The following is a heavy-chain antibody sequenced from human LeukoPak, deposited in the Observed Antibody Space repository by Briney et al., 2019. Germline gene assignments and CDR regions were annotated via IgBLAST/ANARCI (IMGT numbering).Heavy chain of an antibody. D-gene: IGHD4-17*01. V-gene: IGHV3-74*01. CDR3: ARAHYGYFYLDY. CDR2: IQSDGSTT. J-gene: IGHJ4*02. Sequence: GGSLRLSCAASGFTFGSNWMHWVRQAPGKGLVWVSRIQSDGSTTSYADSVKGRFTISRDNAKSTLYLQMNSLRAEDTAVYYCARAHYGYFYLDYWGQGTLVTVSS. CDR1: GFTFGSNW.